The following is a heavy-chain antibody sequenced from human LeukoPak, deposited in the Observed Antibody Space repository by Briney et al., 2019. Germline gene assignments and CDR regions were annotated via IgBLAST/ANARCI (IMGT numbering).Heavy chain of an antibody. CDR3: ARDLARGP. CDR1: GFTFSSYA. J-gene: IGHJ5*02. Sequence: PGGSLRLSCAASGFTFSSYAMHWVRQAPGKGLEYVSAISSNGGSTYYANSVKGRFTISRDNSKNTLYLQMGSLRAEEMAVYYCARDLARGPWGQGTLVTVSS. V-gene: IGHV3-64*01. CDR2: ISSNGGST.